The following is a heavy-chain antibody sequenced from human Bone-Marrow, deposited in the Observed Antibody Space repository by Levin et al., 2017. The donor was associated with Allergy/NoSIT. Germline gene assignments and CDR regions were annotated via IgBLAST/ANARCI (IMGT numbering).Heavy chain of an antibody. D-gene: IGHD5-18*01. Sequence: LSLTCVGSGFKFGSYWMHWVRQAPGKGLMWVSRIRSDGSTTDYADSVKGRFTISRDNTKNTVYLQMKSLRAEDTATYYCARVVDTVLDLWGRGTRVIVSS. CDR2: IRSDGSTT. CDR1: GFKFGSYW. J-gene: IGHJ2*01. CDR3: ARVVDTVLDL. V-gene: IGHV3-74*01.